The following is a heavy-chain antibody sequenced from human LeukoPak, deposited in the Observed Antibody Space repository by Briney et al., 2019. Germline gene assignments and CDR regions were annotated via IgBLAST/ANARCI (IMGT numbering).Heavy chain of an antibody. CDR2: IYSGGST. V-gene: IGHV3-53*01. D-gene: IGHD6-19*01. Sequence: GGSLRLSCAASGFTVSSNYMSWVRQAPGKGLERVSVIYSGGSTYYADSVKGRFTISRDNSKNTLYLQMNSLRAEDTAVYYCASSRGWYRYGMDVWGQGTTVTVSS. CDR3: ASSRGWYRYGMDV. CDR1: GFTVSSNY. J-gene: IGHJ6*02.